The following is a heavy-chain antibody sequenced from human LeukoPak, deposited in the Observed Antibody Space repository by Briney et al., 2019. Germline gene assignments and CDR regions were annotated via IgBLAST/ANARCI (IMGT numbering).Heavy chain of an antibody. D-gene: IGHD4-17*01. V-gene: IGHV3-21*01. CDR2: ISSSSSYI. CDR3: ARDPSTVTTGYLDY. Sequence: PGRSLRLSCAASGFTFSSYAMHWVRQAPGKGLEWVSSISSSSSYIYYADSVKGRFTISRDNAKNSLYLQMNSLRAEDTVVYYCARDPSTVTTGYLDYWGQGTLVTVSS. CDR1: GFTFSSYA. J-gene: IGHJ4*02.